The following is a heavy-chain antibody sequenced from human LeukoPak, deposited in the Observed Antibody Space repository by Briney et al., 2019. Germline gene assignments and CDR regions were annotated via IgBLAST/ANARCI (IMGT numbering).Heavy chain of an antibody. CDR3: ASRQYSSSWSRPGRWGY. D-gene: IGHD6-13*01. J-gene: IGHJ4*02. CDR1: SGSISSSNW. CDR2: IYHSGST. V-gene: IGHV4-4*02. Sequence: SGTLSLTCAVSSGSISSSNWWSWVRQPPGKGLEWIGEIYHSGSTNYNPSLKSRVTISVDKSKNQFSLKLSSVTAADTAVYYCASRQYSSSWSRPGRWGYWGQGTLVTVSS.